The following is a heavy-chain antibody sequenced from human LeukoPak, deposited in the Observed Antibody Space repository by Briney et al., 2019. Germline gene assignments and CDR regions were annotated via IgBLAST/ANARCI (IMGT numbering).Heavy chain of an antibody. CDR3: ARGFNPNY. CDR1: GFTFSSYE. Sequence: GGSLRLSCAASGFTFSSYEMNWVGQAPGKGLEWVSYISTSGDTVNHADSVKGRFTISRDDARNSLYLQMKSLRVEDTAVYYCARGFNPNYWGQGTLVTVSS. CDR2: ISTSGDTV. V-gene: IGHV3-48*03. D-gene: IGHD3-10*01. J-gene: IGHJ4*02.